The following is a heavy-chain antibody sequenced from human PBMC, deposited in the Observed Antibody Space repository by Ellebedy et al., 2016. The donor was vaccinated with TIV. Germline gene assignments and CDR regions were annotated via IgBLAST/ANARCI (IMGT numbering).Heavy chain of an antibody. D-gene: IGHD3-16*01. V-gene: IGHV4-59*01. J-gene: IGHJ4*02. CDR3: ATDWGRAAVL. CDR1: GVPISRYY. Sequence: SETLSLXCNVSGVPISRYYWTWIRQLPGRGLEWIGYISYSGSTNYNPSLKSRVFISVDTSKNQFSLKLSSVTAADTAVYYCATDWGRAAVLWGQGTLVTVSS. CDR2: ISYSGST.